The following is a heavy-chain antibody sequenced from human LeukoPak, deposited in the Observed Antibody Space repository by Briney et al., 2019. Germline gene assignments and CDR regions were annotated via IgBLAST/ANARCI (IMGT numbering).Heavy chain of an antibody. CDR2: IYPGDSDT. CDR3: ARLGARYYGGNSPPPIGWFDP. Sequence: GESLKISCKDSGYSFTSYWIGWVRQMPGKGLEWMGIIYPGDSDTRYSPSFQGQVTISADKSISTAYLQWSSLKASDTAMYYCARLGARYYGGNSPPPIGWFDPWGQGTLVTVSS. CDR1: GYSFTSYW. D-gene: IGHD4-23*01. J-gene: IGHJ5*02. V-gene: IGHV5-51*01.